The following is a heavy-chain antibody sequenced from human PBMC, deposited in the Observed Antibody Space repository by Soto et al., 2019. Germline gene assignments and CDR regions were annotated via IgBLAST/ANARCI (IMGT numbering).Heavy chain of an antibody. CDR1: GYSFTSYW. Sequence: PGESLKISCKGSGYSFTSYWISWVRQMPGKGLEWMGRIDPSDSYTNYSPSFQGHATISADKSISTAYLQWNSLKASDTAMDYCTRHGPDIAHDYWGPGTLVTVSS. V-gene: IGHV5-10-1*01. D-gene: IGHD2-15*01. CDR2: IDPSDSYT. CDR3: TRHGPDIAHDY. J-gene: IGHJ4*02.